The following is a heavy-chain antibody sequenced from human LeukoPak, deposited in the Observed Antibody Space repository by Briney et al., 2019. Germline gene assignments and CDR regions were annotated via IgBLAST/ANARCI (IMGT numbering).Heavy chain of an antibody. CDR2: ISGSGGST. V-gene: IGHV3-23*01. CDR1: GFTFSSYG. CDR3: AKDLHGSGSYFEY. D-gene: IGHD3-10*01. Sequence: GGSLRLSCAASGFTFSSYGMSWVRQAPGKGLEWVSVISGSGGSTYYADSVKGRFTISRDNSKNTLYLQMNSLRVEDTAVYYCAKDLHGSGSYFEYWGQGTLVTVSS. J-gene: IGHJ4*02.